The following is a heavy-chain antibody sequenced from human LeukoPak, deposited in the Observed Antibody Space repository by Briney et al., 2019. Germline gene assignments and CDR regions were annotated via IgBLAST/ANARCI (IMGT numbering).Heavy chain of an antibody. Sequence: GGSLRLSCAPSVFTFSSYGIHWVCEAPGKGREWVALISYDGSNKYYADSVQGRFTISRDNSKNTLYLQMNSPRAEATALYYCANENYYGSGTYPQYWGQGTLDTVPT. CDR1: VFTFSSYG. J-gene: IGHJ4*02. V-gene: IGHV3-30*18. CDR3: ANENYYGSGTYPQY. D-gene: IGHD3-10*01. CDR2: ISYDGSNK.